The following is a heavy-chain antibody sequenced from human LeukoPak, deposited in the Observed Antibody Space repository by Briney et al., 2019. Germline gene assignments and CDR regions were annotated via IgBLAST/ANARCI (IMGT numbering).Heavy chain of an antibody. D-gene: IGHD3-22*01. V-gene: IGHV4-4*02. CDR2: IYHSGST. CDR3: ARLPDYYDSSGYLNYFDY. J-gene: IGHJ4*02. Sequence: SETLSLTCAVSGGSISSSNWWSWVRQPPGKGLEWIGEIYHSGSTNYNPSLKSRVTISVDKSKNQLSLKLSSVTAADTAVYYCARLPDYYDSSGYLNYFDYWGQGTLVSVSS. CDR1: GGSISSSNW.